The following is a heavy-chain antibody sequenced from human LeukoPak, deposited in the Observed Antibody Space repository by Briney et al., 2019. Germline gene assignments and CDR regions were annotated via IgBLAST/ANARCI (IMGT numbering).Heavy chain of an antibody. CDR3: EWYGRSGSYSGYYFDY. J-gene: IGHJ4*02. CDR2: IKSKTDGGTT. Sequence: RAGGSLRLSCAASGFTFSNAWMSWVRQAPGKGLEWVGRIKSKTDGGTTDYAAPVKGRFTISRDDSKNTLYLQMNSLKTEDTAVYYCEWYGRSGSYSGYYFDYWGQGTLVTVSS. D-gene: IGHD1-26*01. V-gene: IGHV3-15*01. CDR1: GFTFSNAW.